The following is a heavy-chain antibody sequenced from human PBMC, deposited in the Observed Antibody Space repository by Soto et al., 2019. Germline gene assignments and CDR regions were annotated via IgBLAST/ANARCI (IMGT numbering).Heavy chain of an antibody. CDR1: GGSFSGYY. J-gene: IGHJ6*02. Sequence: QVQLQQWGAGLLKPSETLSLTCAVYGGSFSGYYWSWIRQPPGKGLEWIGEINHSGSTNYNPSLKSRVTISVDTSKNQFSLKLSSVTAADTAVYYCARGRLAPFQVFYYYYGMDVWGQGTTVTVSS. CDR2: INHSGST. CDR3: ARGRLAPFQVFYYYYGMDV. V-gene: IGHV4-34*01. D-gene: IGHD6-19*01.